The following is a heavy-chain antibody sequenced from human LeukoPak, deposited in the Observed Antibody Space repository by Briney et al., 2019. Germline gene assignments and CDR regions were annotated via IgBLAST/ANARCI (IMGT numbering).Heavy chain of an antibody. CDR2: ISGSGGST. J-gene: IGHJ4*02. CDR1: GFTFSSYA. D-gene: IGHD6-19*01. V-gene: IGHV3-23*01. CDR3: AKHSSGWRYSDY. Sequence: GGSLRLSCAASGFTFSSYAMSWVRQAPGKGLEWVSAISGSGGSTYYADSVKGWFTISRDNSKNTLYLQMNSLRAEDTAVYYCAKHSSGWRYSDYWGQGTLVTVSS.